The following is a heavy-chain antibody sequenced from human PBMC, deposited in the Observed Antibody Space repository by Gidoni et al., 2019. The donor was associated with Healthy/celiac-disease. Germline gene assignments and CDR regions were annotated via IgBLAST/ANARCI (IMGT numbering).Heavy chain of an antibody. J-gene: IGHJ4*02. Sequence: EVQLVESGGGLVQPGGSLRLSCSASGFTCSSYAMHWVRQAPGKGLEYVSAISSNGGITYYADSVKGRFTISRDNSKNTLYLQMSSLRAEDTAVYYCVKDLITISTNITFDYWGQGTLVTVSS. CDR3: VKDLITISTNITFDY. CDR2: ISSNGGIT. D-gene: IGHD3-3*01. CDR1: GFTCSSYA. V-gene: IGHV3-64D*08.